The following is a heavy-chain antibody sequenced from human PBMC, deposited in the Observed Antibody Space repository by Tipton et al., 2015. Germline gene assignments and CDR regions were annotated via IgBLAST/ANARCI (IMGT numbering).Heavy chain of an antibody. D-gene: IGHD3-9*01. CDR1: GYTFTSHD. V-gene: IGHV1-8*01. Sequence: QLVQSGAEVKKPGASVKVSCKASGYTFTSHDINWVRQARGQGLEWMGWMNAHMTNAGYAQKFQGRITMTKNTSINTAYMELSSLRSEDTAMYYWVRFGPKGYFDLWGQGTLVTVSS. CDR3: VRFGPKGYFDL. CDR2: MNAHMTNA. J-gene: IGHJ4*02.